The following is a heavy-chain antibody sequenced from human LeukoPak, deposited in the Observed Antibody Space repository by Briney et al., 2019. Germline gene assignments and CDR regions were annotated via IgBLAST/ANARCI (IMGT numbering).Heavy chain of an antibody. CDR3: VRDWNGDYFDY. CDR1: GDSISSGRYY. Sequence: SQTLSLTCTVSGDSISSGRYYWTWLRQPAGKALEWIGRIHTSGDTNYSPSLKSRVTISRDTSKNQFSLRLTSVAAADTAVYYCVRDWNGDYFDYWGRGTLVSVSS. J-gene: IGHJ4*02. V-gene: IGHV4-61*02. CDR2: IHTSGDT. D-gene: IGHD1-1*01.